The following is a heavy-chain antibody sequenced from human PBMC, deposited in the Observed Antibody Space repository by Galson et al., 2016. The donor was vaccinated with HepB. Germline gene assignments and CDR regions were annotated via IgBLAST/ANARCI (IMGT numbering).Heavy chain of an antibody. D-gene: IGHD1-14*01. Sequence: SLRLSCAASGFSFNDFYMSWIRQPPGKALEWISYISHSGNTREYADSVKGRFTVSRDNNKNSVYLQLNSLRAEDTALYYCARDVNNRTGARRLFSLWGQGTLVAAPS. CDR2: ISHSGNTR. J-gene: IGHJ4*02. CDR3: ARDVNNRTGARRLFSL. CDR1: GFSFNDFY. V-gene: IGHV3-11*01.